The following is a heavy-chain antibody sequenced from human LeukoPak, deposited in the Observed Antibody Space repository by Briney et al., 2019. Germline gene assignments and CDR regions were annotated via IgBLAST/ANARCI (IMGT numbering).Heavy chain of an antibody. CDR3: ARDKAYGMDV. CDR1: GFTFCTFW. CDR2: INTDGSST. Sequence: GGSLRLSCAASGFTFCTFWMHWGRQVPGKGLVWVSHINTDGSSTTYADSVKGRFTISRDNAKNTLYLQMNSLRAEDTAVYYCARDKAYGMDVRGQGTTVTV. J-gene: IGHJ6*02. V-gene: IGHV3-74*01.